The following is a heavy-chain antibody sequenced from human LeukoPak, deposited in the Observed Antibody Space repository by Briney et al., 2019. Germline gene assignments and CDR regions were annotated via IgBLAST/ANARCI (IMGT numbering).Heavy chain of an antibody. Sequence: PGGSLRLCCVASGFTFSAYAMSWVRQAPGKGLEWVSAITGSGDDTYYADSVKGRFTISRDSSKNTLYLQMNSLRAEDTAVYYCAKYTPANYYGSGSTFDYWGQGALVTVSS. D-gene: IGHD3-10*01. CDR2: ITGSGDDT. V-gene: IGHV3-23*01. CDR3: AKYTPANYYGSGSTFDY. CDR1: GFTFSAYA. J-gene: IGHJ4*02.